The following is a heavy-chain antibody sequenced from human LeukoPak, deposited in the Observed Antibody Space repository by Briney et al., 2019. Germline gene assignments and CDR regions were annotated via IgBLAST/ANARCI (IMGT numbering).Heavy chain of an antibody. CDR1: GGTFSSCA. V-gene: IGHV1-69*05. D-gene: IGHD6-6*01. CDR2: IIPIFGTA. J-gene: IGHJ4*02. CDR3: ARGLEYSSSSGGY. Sequence: HWASVKVSCKASGGTFSSCAISWVRQAPGQGLEWMGGIIPIFGTANYAQKFQGRVTMTRNTSISTAYMELSSLRSEDTAVYYCARGLEYSSSSGGYWGQGTLVTVSS.